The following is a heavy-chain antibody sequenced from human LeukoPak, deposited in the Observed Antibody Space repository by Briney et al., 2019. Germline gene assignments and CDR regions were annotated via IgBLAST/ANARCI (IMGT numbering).Heavy chain of an antibody. V-gene: IGHV4-31*03. CDR2: IYYSGST. D-gene: IGHD3-9*01. CDR1: GGSISSGGYY. CDR3: ARGGLDHDILTGYSFDY. Sequence: SETLSLTCTVSGGSISSGGYYWSWIRQHPGKGLEWIGYIYYSGSTYYNPSLKSRVTISVDTSKNQFSLKLSSVTAADMAVYYCARGGLDHDILTGYSFDYWGQGTLVTVSS. J-gene: IGHJ4*02.